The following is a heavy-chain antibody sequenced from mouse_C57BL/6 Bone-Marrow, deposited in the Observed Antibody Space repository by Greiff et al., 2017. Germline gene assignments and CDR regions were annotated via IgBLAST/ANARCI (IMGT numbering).Heavy chain of an antibody. D-gene: IGHD1-1*01. CDR2: ISNLAYSI. CDR1: GFTFSDYG. CDR3: ARRDYYGSSRGGYFDV. V-gene: IGHV5-15*04. J-gene: IGHJ1*03. Sequence: DVMLVESGGGLVQPGGSLKLSCAASGFTFSDYGMAWVRQAPRKGPEWVAFISNLAYSIYYADTVTGRFTISRENAKNTLYLEMSSLRSEDTAMYYCARRDYYGSSRGGYFDVWGTGTTVTVSS.